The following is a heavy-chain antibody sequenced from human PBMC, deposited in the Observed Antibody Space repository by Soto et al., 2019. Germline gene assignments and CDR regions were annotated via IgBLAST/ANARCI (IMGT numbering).Heavy chain of an antibody. CDR3: AKGRVVGVTTCPDF. Sequence: EVQLSESGGGLVQPGGSLRLSCAASGFTFSNFAMSWYRQAPGKGLEWVSVINGNGRSKYHADSVQGRFTISRDNSKNALYLQMNSLRAGDTALYYCAKGRVVGVTTCPDFWGQGTLVTVSS. J-gene: IGHJ4*02. CDR1: GFTFSNFA. V-gene: IGHV3-23*01. D-gene: IGHD1-26*01. CDR2: INGNGRSK.